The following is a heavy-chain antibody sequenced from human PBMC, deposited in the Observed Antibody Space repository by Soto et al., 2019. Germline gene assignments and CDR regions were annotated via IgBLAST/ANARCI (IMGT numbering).Heavy chain of an antibody. CDR2: IYYNGGT. D-gene: IGHD3-10*01. J-gene: IGHJ4*02. V-gene: IGHV4-31*03. CDR3: ARGYFGSGSNSRPPYYFEY. CDR1: GGSISIDGYY. Sequence: PSETLSLTCTVSGGSISIDGYYWSWIRQHPGKGLQWIGYIYYNGGTHFNPSLKSRVSMSVDTSENQFSLKLSSVTAADTAVYYCARGYFGSGSNSRPPYYFEYWGQGTLVTVSS.